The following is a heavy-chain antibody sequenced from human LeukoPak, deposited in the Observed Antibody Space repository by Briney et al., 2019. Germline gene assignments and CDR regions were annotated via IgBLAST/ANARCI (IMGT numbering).Heavy chain of an antibody. D-gene: IGHD6-6*01. J-gene: IGHJ5*02. CDR2: IYPSGIADISPSRST. V-gene: IGHV4-4*09. Sequence: SETLSLTCSVSGDSISSYYWSWIRQPPGKGLEWIGDIYPSGIADISPSRSTNYNPSLKSRVTISVDASKKQLSLKVRSVTATDTAVYYCARLRSTSSYINWFDPWAREPWSPSPQ. CDR3: ARLRSTSSYINWFDP. CDR1: GDSISSYY.